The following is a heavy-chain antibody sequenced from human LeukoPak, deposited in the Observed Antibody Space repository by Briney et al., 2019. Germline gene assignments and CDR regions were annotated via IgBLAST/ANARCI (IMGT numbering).Heavy chain of an antibody. CDR1: GGSFIGYY. V-gene: IGHV4-34*01. Sequence: SETLSLTSAVYGGSFIGYYWSGMRQPPRKGLGWIGEINHSGITNYNPSIKSRVTMSLDPSKSQFSLKLSSVTAADPALYYCARGVVGVIEVRVYYVDYWGQGTLVTVSS. CDR3: ARGVVGVIEVRVYYVDY. CDR2: INHSGIT. D-gene: IGHD3-3*01. J-gene: IGHJ4*02.